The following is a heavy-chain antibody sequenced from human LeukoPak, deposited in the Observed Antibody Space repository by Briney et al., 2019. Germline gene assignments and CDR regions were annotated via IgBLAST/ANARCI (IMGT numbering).Heavy chain of an antibody. Sequence: ASVKVSCKASGYTFTGYYMHWVRQAPGQGLEWMGWINPNSGGTNYAQKFQGRVTMTRDTSISTAYMELSSLRSEDTAVYYCALLPGYCSGGSCSDDAFDIWGQGTMVTVSS. J-gene: IGHJ3*02. V-gene: IGHV1-2*02. CDR1: GYTFTGYY. CDR3: ALLPGYCSGGSCSDDAFDI. D-gene: IGHD2-15*01. CDR2: INPNSGGT.